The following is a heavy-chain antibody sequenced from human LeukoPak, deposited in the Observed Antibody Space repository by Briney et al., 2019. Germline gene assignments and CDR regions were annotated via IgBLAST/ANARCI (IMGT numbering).Heavy chain of an antibody. Sequence: GGSLRLSCAASGFTFSSYWMSWVRQAPGKGLEWVANIKQDGSEKYYVDSVKGRFTISRDNAQNSLYLQMNSLRAEDTAVYYCARGVKKGMVRGGRTTGRNYYYYMDVWGKGTTVTISS. V-gene: IGHV3-7*01. CDR3: ARGVKKGMVRGGRTTGRNYYYYMDV. D-gene: IGHD3-10*01. CDR1: GFTFSSYW. J-gene: IGHJ6*03. CDR2: IKQDGSEK.